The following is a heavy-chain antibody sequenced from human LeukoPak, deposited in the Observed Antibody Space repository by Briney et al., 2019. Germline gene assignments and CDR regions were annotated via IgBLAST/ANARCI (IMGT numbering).Heavy chain of an antibody. CDR1: GGSISSYY. Sequence: SETLSLTCTVSGGSISSYYWSWIRQPAGKGLEWIGRIYTSGSTNYNPSLKSRVTMSVDTSKNQFSLKLSSVTAADTAVYYCARGIIYDFWSGYYAGYWYLDLWGRGTLVTVSS. CDR2: IYTSGST. J-gene: IGHJ2*01. CDR3: ARGIIYDFWSGYYAGYWYLDL. D-gene: IGHD3-3*01. V-gene: IGHV4-4*07.